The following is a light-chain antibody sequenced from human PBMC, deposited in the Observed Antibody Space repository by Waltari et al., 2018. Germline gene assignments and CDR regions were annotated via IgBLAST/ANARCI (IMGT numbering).Light chain of an antibody. CDR1: QSVSSSY. CDR3: QQYGSSPPVT. CDR2: GAS. V-gene: IGKV3-20*01. J-gene: IGKJ4*01. Sequence: EIVLTQSPGTLSLSPGERATLSCRASQSVSSSYLAWYQQKPGQAPRLLISGASSRATGIADRFSGSGSGTDFTLTISRLEPEDFAVYYCQQYGSSPPVTFGGGTKVEIK.